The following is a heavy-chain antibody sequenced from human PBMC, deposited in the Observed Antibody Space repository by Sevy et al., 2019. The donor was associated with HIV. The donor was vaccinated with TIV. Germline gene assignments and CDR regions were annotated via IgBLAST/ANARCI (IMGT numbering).Heavy chain of an antibody. CDR1: GFTFSSYS. CDR3: AREGENYYDSSGYFDY. V-gene: IGHV3-21*01. CDR2: ISSSSSYI. J-gene: IGHJ4*02. Sequence: GGSLRLSCAASGFTFSSYSMNWVRQAPGKGLEWVSSISSSSSYINYADSVKGRFTISRDNAKNSLYLQMNSLRAEDTAVYYCAREGENYYDSSGYFDYWGQGTLVTVSS. D-gene: IGHD3-22*01.